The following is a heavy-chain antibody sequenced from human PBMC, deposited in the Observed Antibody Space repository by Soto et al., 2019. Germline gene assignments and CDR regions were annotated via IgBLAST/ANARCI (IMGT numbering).Heavy chain of an antibody. J-gene: IGHJ6*02. D-gene: IGHD3-10*01. V-gene: IGHV3-74*01. CDR1: GFTFSSYW. CDR3: ARGLSGFGEITLSWYHYYGLDV. Sequence: GGSLRLSCAASGFTFSSYWMHWVRQAPGKGLVWVSRINSDGSSTSYADSVKGRFTISRDNAKNTLYLQMNSLRAEDTAVYYCARGLSGFGEITLSWYHYYGLDVWGQGTTVTVSS. CDR2: INSDGSST.